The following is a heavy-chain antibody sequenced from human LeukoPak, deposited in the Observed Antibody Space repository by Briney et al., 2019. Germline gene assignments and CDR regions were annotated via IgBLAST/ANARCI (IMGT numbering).Heavy chain of an antibody. CDR2: IKQDGSEK. CDR3: ARYYYDSSGYYSYAFDI. J-gene: IGHJ3*02. V-gene: IGHV3-7*01. Sequence: QSGGSLRLSCAASGFTFSSYWMSWVRQAPGKGLEWVANIKQDGSEKYYVDSVKGRFTISRDNAKNSLYLQMNSLRAEDTAVYYCARYYYDSSGYYSYAFDIWGQGTMVTVSS. CDR1: GFTFSSYW. D-gene: IGHD3-22*01.